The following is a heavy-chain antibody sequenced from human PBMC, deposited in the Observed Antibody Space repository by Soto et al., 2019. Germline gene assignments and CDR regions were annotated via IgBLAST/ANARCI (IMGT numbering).Heavy chain of an antibody. D-gene: IGHD6-13*01. CDR3: ARVSNVAAGRHGMDV. Sequence: ASVKVSCKASGYTFTSYGISWVRQAPGQGLEWMGWISAYNGNTNYAQKLQGRVTMTTDTSTSTACMELRSLRSDDTAVYYCARVSNVAAGRHGMDVWGQRTTVTVSS. J-gene: IGHJ6*02. CDR1: GYTFTSYG. V-gene: IGHV1-18*01. CDR2: ISAYNGNT.